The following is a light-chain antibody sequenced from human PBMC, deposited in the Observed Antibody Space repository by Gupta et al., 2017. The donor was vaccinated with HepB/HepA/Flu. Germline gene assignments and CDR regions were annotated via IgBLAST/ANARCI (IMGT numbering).Light chain of an antibody. CDR1: QEIRNY. V-gene: IGKV1-9*01. CDR2: AES. J-gene: IGKJ4*01. CDR3: QHQHSTPIT. Sequence: DIQWAQTPSFLSASVGDRVTTTCRASQEIRNYLAWYQQKPGKAPKLLISAESKLQSGVPSRFSGSGSGTEFTLPISSRQPEDFVTYYCQHQHSTPITFGRGTKVEIK.